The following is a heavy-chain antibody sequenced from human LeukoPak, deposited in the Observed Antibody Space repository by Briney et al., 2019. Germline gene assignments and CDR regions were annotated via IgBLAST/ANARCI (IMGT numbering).Heavy chain of an antibody. J-gene: IGHJ4*02. CDR1: GFSLSTSGMC. D-gene: IGHD5-18*01. Sequence: ESGPTLVNPTQTLTLTCTLYGFSLSTSGMCVSWIRQPPGKALEWLARIDWDDDKYYSTSLKTRLTISKDTSKNQVVLTMTNMDPVDTATYYCARSREYSYGYGPFGYWGQGTLVTVSS. V-gene: IGHV2-70*11. CDR3: ARSREYSYGYGPFGY. CDR2: IDWDDDK.